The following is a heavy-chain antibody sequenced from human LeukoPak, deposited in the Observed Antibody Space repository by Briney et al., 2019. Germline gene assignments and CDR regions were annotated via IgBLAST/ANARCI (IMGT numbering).Heavy chain of an antibody. CDR2: IWYDGSNK. D-gene: IGHD3-22*01. CDR3: AREGYYYDSSGYPFDY. CDR1: GFTFSSYC. V-gene: IGHV3-33*01. J-gene: IGHJ4*02. Sequence: QTGGSLRLSCAASGFTFSSYCMHWVRQAPGKGLEWVAVIWYDGSNKYYADSVKGRFTISRDNSKNTLYLQMNSLRAEDTAVYYCAREGYYYDSSGYPFDYWGQGTLVTVSS.